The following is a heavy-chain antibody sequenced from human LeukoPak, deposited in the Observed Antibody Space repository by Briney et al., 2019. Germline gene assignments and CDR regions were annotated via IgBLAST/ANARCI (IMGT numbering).Heavy chain of an antibody. Sequence: SVKVSCKASGYTFTSYYMHWVRQAPGQGLERMGIINPSGGSTSYAQKFQGRVTMTRDTSTSTVYMELSSLRSEDTAVYYCARDQRYLSSSWTRPRGMDVWGQGTTVTVSS. J-gene: IGHJ6*02. CDR3: ARDQRYLSSSWTRPRGMDV. V-gene: IGHV1-46*01. CDR2: INPSGGST. D-gene: IGHD6-13*01. CDR1: GYTFTSYY.